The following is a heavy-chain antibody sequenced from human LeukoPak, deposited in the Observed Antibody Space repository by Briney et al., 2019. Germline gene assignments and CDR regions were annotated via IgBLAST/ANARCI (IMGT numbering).Heavy chain of an antibody. CDR1: GFTFSSYE. J-gene: IGHJ4*02. Sequence: GGSLRLSCAASGFTFSSYEMNWVRQAPGKGLEWVSYISSSGSTIYYADSVKGRFTISRDTSKNTVSLQMNSLRAEDAAVYYCAGDKTTGGWYEFDYWGQGTLVTVSS. V-gene: IGHV3-48*03. CDR3: AGDKTTGGWYEFDY. D-gene: IGHD6-19*01. CDR2: ISSSGSTI.